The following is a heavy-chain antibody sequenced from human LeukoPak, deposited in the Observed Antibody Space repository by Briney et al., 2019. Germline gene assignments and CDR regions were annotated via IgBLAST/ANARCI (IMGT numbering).Heavy chain of an antibody. V-gene: IGHV4-34*01. D-gene: IGHD3-10*01. CDR3: ARGWSHYYGSGSYFS. CDR2: INHSGST. CDR1: GGSFSGYY. Sequence: SETLSLTCAVYGGSFSGYYWSWIRQPPGKGLEWIGEINHSGSTNYNPSLKSRVTISVDTSKNQFSLKLSSVTAADTAVYYCARGWSHYYGSGSYFSRGQGTLVTVSS. J-gene: IGHJ4*02.